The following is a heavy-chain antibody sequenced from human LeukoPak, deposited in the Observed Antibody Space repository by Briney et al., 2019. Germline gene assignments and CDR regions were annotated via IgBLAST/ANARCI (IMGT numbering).Heavy chain of an antibody. J-gene: IGHJ3*02. Sequence: SETLSLTCTVSGGSISSYYWSWIRLPPGKGLEWIGHLSKSGNTNYSPSLKSRVTIFGDTSKNQFFLKLSSVTAADTAMYYCARARDVNSFYGFDIWGEGALVTVSS. V-gene: IGHV4-59*01. CDR3: ARARDVNSFYGFDI. CDR1: GGSISSYY. D-gene: IGHD5/OR15-5a*01. CDR2: LSKSGNT.